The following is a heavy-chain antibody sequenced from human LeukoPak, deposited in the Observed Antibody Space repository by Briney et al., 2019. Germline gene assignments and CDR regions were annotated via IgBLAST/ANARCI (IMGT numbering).Heavy chain of an antibody. CDR1: GGSISSYY. D-gene: IGHD1-26*01. CDR2: IHYSGST. V-gene: IGHV4-59*01. Sequence: SETLSLTCTVSGGSISSYYWTWIRQPPGKGLEWIGFIHYSGSTNYKPSLRSRVTMSVDTSKNQFSLKLSSVTAADTAVYYCARGVGAPSCYYYYGMDVWGQGTTVTVSS. CDR3: ARGVGAPSCYYYYGMDV. J-gene: IGHJ6*02.